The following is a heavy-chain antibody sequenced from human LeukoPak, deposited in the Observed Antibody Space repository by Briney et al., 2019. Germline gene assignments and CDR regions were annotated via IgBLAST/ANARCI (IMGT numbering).Heavy chain of an antibody. Sequence: GASVKVSCKASGYTFTIHWVRQAPGQGLEWMGIINPSGGSTSYAQKFQGRVTMTRDTSTSTAYMELSSLRSEDTAVYYCASGWAYYYMDVWGKGTTVTISS. J-gene: IGHJ6*03. CDR2: INPSGGST. CDR3: ASGWAYYYMDV. V-gene: IGHV1-46*01. CDR1: GYTFT. D-gene: IGHD6-19*01.